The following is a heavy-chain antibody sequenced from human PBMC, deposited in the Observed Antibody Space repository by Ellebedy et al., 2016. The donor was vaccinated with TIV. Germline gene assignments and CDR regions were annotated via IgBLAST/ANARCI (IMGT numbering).Heavy chain of an antibody. CDR3: ARDVRDGYKSGGAFVI. CDR1: GYTFTGYY. Sequence: AASVKVSCKASGYTFTGYYIHWVRQAPGQGLEWMGWFNPNSGGTNYAQKFQGRVTMTRDTSISTAYMELSRLTSDDTAVYYCARDVRDGYKSGGAFVIWGQGAMVTVSS. J-gene: IGHJ3*02. CDR2: FNPNSGGT. D-gene: IGHD5-24*01. V-gene: IGHV1-2*02.